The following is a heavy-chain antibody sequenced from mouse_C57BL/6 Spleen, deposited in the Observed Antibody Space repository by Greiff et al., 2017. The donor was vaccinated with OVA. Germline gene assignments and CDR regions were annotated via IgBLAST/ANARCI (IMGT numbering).Heavy chain of an antibody. CDR3: AREEGNYEVDY. CDR2: IRYDGSN. J-gene: IGHJ4*01. CDR1: GYSITSGYF. V-gene: IGHV3-6*01. Sequence: EVKLMEPGPGLVKPSQSLSFTCPVTGYSITSGYFRNWIRQFPGNKLEWMGYIRYDGSNNYNPSLKNRISIPRDTSKNQFFLTLNSVTTEDTATCYCAREEGNYEVDYWGQGTSVTVSS. D-gene: IGHD2-1*01.